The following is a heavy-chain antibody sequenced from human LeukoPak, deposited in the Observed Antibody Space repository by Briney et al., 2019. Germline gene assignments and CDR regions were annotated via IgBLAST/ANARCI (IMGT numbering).Heavy chain of an antibody. CDR2: ISAYNGNT. J-gene: IGHJ5*02. D-gene: IGHD3-10*01. CDR3: ARHAVRGIIAENWLDP. Sequence: ASVKVSCKASGYTFTSHGISWVRQAPGQGLEWMGWISAYNGNTNYAQKLQGRVTMTTDTSTRTAYMELRSLRSDDTAVYYCARHAVRGIIAENWLDPWGQGTLVTVSS. CDR1: GYTFTSHG. V-gene: IGHV1-18*01.